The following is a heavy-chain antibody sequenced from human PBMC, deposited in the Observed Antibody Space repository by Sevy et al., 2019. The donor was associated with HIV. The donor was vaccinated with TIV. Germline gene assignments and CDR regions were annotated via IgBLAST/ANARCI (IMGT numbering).Heavy chain of an antibody. CDR3: AGTPKAHSSSWYYFDY. CDR2: ISSHGGTT. V-gene: IGHV3-64D*06. J-gene: IGHJ4*02. Sequence: GGSLRLSCSASGFTFSNFAMHWVRQAPGKGLEYVSAISSHGGTTYYADSVKDRFTISRDNSKNTLYLRMSSLRAEDTAVYYCAGTPKAHSSSWYYFDYWGQGTLVTVSS. CDR1: GFTFSNFA. D-gene: IGHD6-13*01.